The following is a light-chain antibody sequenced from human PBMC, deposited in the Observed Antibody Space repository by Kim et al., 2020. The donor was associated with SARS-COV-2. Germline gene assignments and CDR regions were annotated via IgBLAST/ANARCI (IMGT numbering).Light chain of an antibody. CDR1: SLRSYY. CDR3: NSRDSSGNQV. J-gene: IGLJ3*02. CDR2: GKN. V-gene: IGLV3-19*01. Sequence: VALEQTVRITCQGDSLRSYYASWYQQKPGQAPVLVIYGKNNRPSGIPDRFSGSSSGNTASLTITGAQAEDEADYYCNSRDSSGNQVFGGGTKLTVL.